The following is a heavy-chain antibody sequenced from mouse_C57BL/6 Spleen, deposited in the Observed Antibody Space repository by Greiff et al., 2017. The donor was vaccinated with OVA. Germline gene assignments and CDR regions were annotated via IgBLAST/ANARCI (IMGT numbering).Heavy chain of an antibody. CDR2: ISSGGSYT. CDR3: ASFYESAWFAY. CDR1: GFTFSSYG. D-gene: IGHD2-3*01. J-gene: IGHJ3*01. V-gene: IGHV5-6*02. Sequence: DVKLVESGGDLVKPGGSLKLSCAASGFTFSSYGMSWVRQTPDKRLEWVATISSGGSYTYYPDSVKGRFTISRDTAKNTLYLQMSSLKSETTAMYCCASFYESAWFAYWGQGTLVTVSA.